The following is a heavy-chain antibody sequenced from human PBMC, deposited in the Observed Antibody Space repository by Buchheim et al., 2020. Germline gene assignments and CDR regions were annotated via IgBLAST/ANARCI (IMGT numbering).Heavy chain of an antibody. CDR3: AKETKLLWFGPTFDY. D-gene: IGHD3-10*01. CDR2: ISGSGGST. V-gene: IGHV3-23*01. CDR1: GFTFSSYA. J-gene: IGHJ4*02. Sequence: EVQLLESGGGLVQPGGSLRLSCAASGFTFSSYAMSWVRQAPRKGREWVSAISGSGGSTYYADSVKGRFTISRDNSKKPMHPKMNSLRAEDTAVYYCAKETKLLWFGPTFDYWGQGTL.